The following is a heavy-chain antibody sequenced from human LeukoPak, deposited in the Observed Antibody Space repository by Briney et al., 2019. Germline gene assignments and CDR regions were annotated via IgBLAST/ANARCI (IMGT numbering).Heavy chain of an antibody. J-gene: IGHJ4*02. D-gene: IGHD3-3*01. CDR2: IKQDGREK. V-gene: IGHV3-7*01. CDR3: ARDLAYDFWSGYYQGSGAYFDY. Sequence: GGSLRLSCAASGFTLSSYWMSWVGQAPGKGVEWVANIKQDGREKNYVDSVKGGLTISRENAKNSLYRKKNRVREKGTGVNDCARDLAYDFWSGYYQGSGAYFDYWGQGTLVTVSS. CDR1: GFTLSSYW.